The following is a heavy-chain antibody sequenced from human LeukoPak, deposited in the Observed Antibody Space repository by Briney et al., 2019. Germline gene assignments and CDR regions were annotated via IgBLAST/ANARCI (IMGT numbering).Heavy chain of an antibody. CDR3: ARVLNYYDNSGYFYFFDY. V-gene: IGHV4-31*03. J-gene: IGHJ4*02. CDR1: GASISTSGHY. CDR2: IYYSGGT. Sequence: SETLSLTCSVSGASISTSGHYWSWIRQHPGKGLDWIGYIYYSGGTHYNASLSSRVSISVDTSQSQFSLKLSSVTAADTAVYYCARVLNYYDNSGYFYFFDYWGQGTPVTVSS. D-gene: IGHD3-22*01.